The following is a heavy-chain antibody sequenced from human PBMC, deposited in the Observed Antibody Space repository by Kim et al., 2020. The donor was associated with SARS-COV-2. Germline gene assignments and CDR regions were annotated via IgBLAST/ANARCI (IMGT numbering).Heavy chain of an antibody. D-gene: IGHD3-3*01. CDR3: ARGPNYDFWEFDP. Sequence: SETLSLTCTVSGGSISSYYWSWIRQPPGKGLEWIGYIYYSGSTNYNPSLKSRVTISVDTSKNQFSLKLSSVTAADTAVYYCARGPNYDFWEFDPWGQGTLVTVSS. J-gene: IGHJ5*02. V-gene: IGHV4-59*13. CDR1: GGSISSYY. CDR2: IYYSGST.